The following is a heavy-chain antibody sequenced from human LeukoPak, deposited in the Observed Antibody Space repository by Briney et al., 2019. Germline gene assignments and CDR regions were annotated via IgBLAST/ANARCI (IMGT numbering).Heavy chain of an antibody. CDR2: IYYSGTT. CDR1: GDSISSSNYY. V-gene: IGHV4-39*02. J-gene: IGHJ4*02. Sequence: PSETLSLTRSVSGDSISSSNYYWGWIRQPPGKGLEWIGSIYYSGTTYYNPSLKSRVTISVDTSKNHFPLKLSSVSAADTAVYYCVSGYYYGSADYWGQGTLVTVSS. D-gene: IGHD3-10*01. CDR3: VSGYYYGSADY.